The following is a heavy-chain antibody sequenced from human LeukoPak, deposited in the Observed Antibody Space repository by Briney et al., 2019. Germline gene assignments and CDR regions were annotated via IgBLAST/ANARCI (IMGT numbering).Heavy chain of an antibody. CDR2: ISGSGGST. CDR3: AKEAWLTGWNYYFDY. V-gene: IGHV3-23*01. Sequence: GGALRLSWAASGLTFSSYAMSWVRQAPGKGLEWVSAISGSGGSTYYADSVKGRFTISRDNSKNTLYLQMNSLRAEDTAVYYCAKEAWLTGWNYYFDYWGQGTLVTVSS. D-gene: IGHD5-12*01. CDR1: GLTFSSYA. J-gene: IGHJ4*02.